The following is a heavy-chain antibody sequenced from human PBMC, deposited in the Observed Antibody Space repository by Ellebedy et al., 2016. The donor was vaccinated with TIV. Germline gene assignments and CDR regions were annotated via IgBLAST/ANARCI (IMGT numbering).Heavy chain of an antibody. CDR3: AKLDSRGYYYGRLDY. V-gene: IGHV3-23*01. CDR2: ISSSGVSS. CDR1: GFTFRNFA. Sequence: GGSLRLSCAASGFTFRNFAMTWVRQAPGKGLEWVSSISSSGVSSDYADSVRGRVTISRDNSKSTLYLQMDSLRADDSAEYYCAKLDSRGYYYGRLDYWGQGTLVTVSS. D-gene: IGHD3-22*01. J-gene: IGHJ4*02.